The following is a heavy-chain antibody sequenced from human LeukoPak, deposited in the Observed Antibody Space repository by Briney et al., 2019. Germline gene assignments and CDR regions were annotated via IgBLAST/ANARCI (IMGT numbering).Heavy chain of an antibody. CDR3: ASEVDTSYYFDY. D-gene: IGHD5-18*01. CDR2: IYYSGST. Sequence: SETLSVTCTVSGGSISSGGYYWSWIRQHPGKGLEWIGYIYYSGSTYYNPSLKSRVTISVDTSKNQFSLKLSSVTAADAAVYYCASEVDTSYYFDYWGQGTLVTVSS. J-gene: IGHJ4*02. V-gene: IGHV4-31*03. CDR1: GGSISSGGYY.